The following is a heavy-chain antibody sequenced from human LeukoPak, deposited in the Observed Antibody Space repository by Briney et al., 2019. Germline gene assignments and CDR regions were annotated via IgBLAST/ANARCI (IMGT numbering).Heavy chain of an antibody. V-gene: IGHV3-30-3*01. CDR1: GLTFSTYA. CDR2: IWYDGSIK. Sequence: GGPLRLSCAASGLTFSTYAFQWVRQAPGKGLEGVAVIWYDGSIKYYADSVKGRFTISRDNSKNTLYLQMNSLRGEDTAVYYCARGGYSSSWNFDYWGQGTLVTVSS. D-gene: IGHD6-13*01. CDR3: ARGGYSSSWNFDY. J-gene: IGHJ4*02.